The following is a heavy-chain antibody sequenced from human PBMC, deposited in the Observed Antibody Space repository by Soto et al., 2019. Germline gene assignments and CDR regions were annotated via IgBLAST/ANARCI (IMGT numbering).Heavy chain of an antibody. CDR1: GFTFSNYW. CDR2: INPDGSFT. Sequence: EVPLVESGGGLVQPGGSLRLSCAASGFTFSNYWMHWVRQVPGKGLVWVSRINPDGSFTSYADSVKGRFTISRDNAQSTLFLQMNSLRAEDTALYYCGRGVQGLTSFWGQGTLVTVSS. CDR3: GRGVQGLTSF. V-gene: IGHV3-74*01. J-gene: IGHJ4*02. D-gene: IGHD1-1*01.